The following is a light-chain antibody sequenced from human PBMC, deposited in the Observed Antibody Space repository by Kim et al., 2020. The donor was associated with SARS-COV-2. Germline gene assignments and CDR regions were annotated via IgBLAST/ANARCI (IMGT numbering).Light chain of an antibody. J-gene: IGKJ2*01. CDR1: HYITSY. Sequence: SVGDRVTITCRASHYITSYLNWYQLKPGKAPKLLIYGATTLPSGVPLRFSGSGVGTDFHLTITSLHADDSATYFCQQSYRTPPYTFGQGTKVDIK. CDR2: GAT. V-gene: IGKV1-39*01. CDR3: QQSYRTPPYT.